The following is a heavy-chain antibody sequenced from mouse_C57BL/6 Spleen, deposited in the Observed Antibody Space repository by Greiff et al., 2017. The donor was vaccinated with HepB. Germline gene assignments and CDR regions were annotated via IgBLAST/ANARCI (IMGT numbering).Heavy chain of an antibody. Sequence: VQLQQSGGGLVQPGGSLSLSCAASGFTFTDYYMSWVRQPPGKALEWLGFIRNKANGYTTEYSASVKGRFTISRDNSQSILYLQMNALIAEDSVTYYCGSLNYYGSRYYAMDYWGQGTSVTVSS. CDR3: GSLNYYGSRYYAMDY. V-gene: IGHV7-3*01. CDR1: GFTFTDYY. CDR2: IRNKANGYTT. J-gene: IGHJ4*01. D-gene: IGHD1-1*01.